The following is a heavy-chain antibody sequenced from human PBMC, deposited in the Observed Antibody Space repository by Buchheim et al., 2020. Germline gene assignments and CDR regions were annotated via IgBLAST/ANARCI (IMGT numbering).Heavy chain of an antibody. D-gene: IGHD2-2*01. CDR2: MYTGGST. Sequence: QVQLQESGPGLVKPSQTLSLTCTVSGGSITIGSYYWSWIRQPAGKGLQWIGRMYTGGSTKYNPSLKNRVTISVDTSKNQFSLKLSSVTAADTAVYYCARAEGYCSSTSCPVRGDEHYYGMDIWGQGTT. J-gene: IGHJ6*02. CDR3: ARAEGYCSSTSCPVRGDEHYYGMDI. V-gene: IGHV4-61*02. CDR1: GGSITIGSYY.